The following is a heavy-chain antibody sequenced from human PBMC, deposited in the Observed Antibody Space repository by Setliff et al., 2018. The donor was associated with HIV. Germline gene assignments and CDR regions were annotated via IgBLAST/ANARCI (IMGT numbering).Heavy chain of an antibody. CDR3: ARGVPLLPPNF. V-gene: IGHV4-59*12. Sequence: SETLSLTCTVSSGSISTYYWTWIRQPPGKGLEYIGYIYYTGSTDYNPSLKSRVTISVDASERHFSLRMTSTTAADTAIYYCARGVPLLPPNFWGQGTLVTVSS. J-gene: IGHJ4*02. D-gene: IGHD2-15*01. CDR1: SGSISTYY. CDR2: IYYTGST.